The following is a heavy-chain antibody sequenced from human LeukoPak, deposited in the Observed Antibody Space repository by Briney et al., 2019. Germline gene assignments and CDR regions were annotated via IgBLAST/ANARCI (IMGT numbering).Heavy chain of an antibody. CDR1: GFTFSDYY. J-gene: IGHJ4*02. V-gene: IGHV3-11*04. D-gene: IGHD6-19*01. CDR2: ISSSGTTI. Sequence: GGSLRLSCAASGFTFSDYYMSWIRQAPGKGLEWVSYISSSGTTIFYADSVKGRFTVSRDNAKNSLSLQMNSLRAEDTAVYHCATSTTWPPGWDYWGQGTLVTVSS. CDR3: ATSTTWPPGWDY.